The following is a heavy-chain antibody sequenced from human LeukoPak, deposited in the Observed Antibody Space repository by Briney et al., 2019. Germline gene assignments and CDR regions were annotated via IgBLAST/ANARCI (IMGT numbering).Heavy chain of an antibody. J-gene: IGHJ6*03. CDR1: GYTFTSYG. CDR3: ARGPRITMVRGGQWYYYMDV. CDR2: ISAYNGNT. D-gene: IGHD3-10*01. Sequence: ASVKVSCKASGYTFTSYGISWVRQAPGQGLEWMGWISAYNGNTKYAQKLQGRVTMTTNTSTRTAYMELRRLRSDDTAVYYCARGPRITMVRGGQWYYYMDVWGKGTTVTISS. V-gene: IGHV1-18*01.